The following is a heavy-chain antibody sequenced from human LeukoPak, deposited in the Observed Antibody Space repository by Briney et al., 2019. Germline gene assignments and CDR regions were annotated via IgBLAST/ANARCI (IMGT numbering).Heavy chain of an antibody. V-gene: IGHV3-48*01. CDR2: ISSSSSTI. Sequence: GGSLRLSCAASGFTVSSNYMSWVRQAPGKGLEWVSYISSSSSTIYYADSVKGRFAISRDNAKNSLYLQMNSLRAEDTAVYYCARSPLDYWGQGTLVTVSS. CDR1: GFTVSSNY. CDR3: ARSPLDY. J-gene: IGHJ4*02.